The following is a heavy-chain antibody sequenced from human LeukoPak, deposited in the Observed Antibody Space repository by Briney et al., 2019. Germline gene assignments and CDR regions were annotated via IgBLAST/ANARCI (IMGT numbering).Heavy chain of an antibody. V-gene: IGHV3-21*01. CDR3: VRDLGYNYGFFDY. D-gene: IGHD5-18*01. Sequence: GGSLRLSCAASGFTFSSYSMNWVRQAPGKGLEWVSSISSSSSYIYYADSVKGRFTTSRDNAKNSLYLQMNSLRAEGTAVYYCVRDLGYNYGFFDYWGQGTLVTVSS. CDR2: ISSSSSYI. J-gene: IGHJ4*02. CDR1: GFTFSSYS.